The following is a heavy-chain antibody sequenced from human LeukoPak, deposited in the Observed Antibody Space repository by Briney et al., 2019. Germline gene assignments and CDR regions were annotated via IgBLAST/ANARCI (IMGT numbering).Heavy chain of an antibody. CDR3: VQTTALYYNGMDV. D-gene: IGHD4/OR15-4a*01. Sequence: PSETLSLTCAGSGGSFSNHYWTWIRQPPGKGRDWIGEINHSGSTNYNPSLKSRVTISVDTSKNLTSLKMNSLTAADTAVYYCVQTTALYYNGMDVWGLGTTVTVSS. CDR2: INHSGST. V-gene: IGHV4-34*01. CDR1: GGSFSNHY. J-gene: IGHJ6*02.